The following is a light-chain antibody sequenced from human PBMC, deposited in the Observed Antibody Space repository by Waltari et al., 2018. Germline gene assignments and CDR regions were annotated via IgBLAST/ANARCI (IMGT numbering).Light chain of an antibody. CDR2: EVT. CDR3: CSCRIGSTPGV. CDR1: TSAVGCGNL. Sequence: SALTQPASVSGSLGQSITISCSGSTSAVGCGNLVSWYQQVPGTVPKLIIYEVTKRRSGVSSRCSGFRSGSTTCLTISGLQREDEADYYCCSCRIGSTPGVFGGGTKVTVL. J-gene: IGLJ3*02. V-gene: IGLV2-23*02.